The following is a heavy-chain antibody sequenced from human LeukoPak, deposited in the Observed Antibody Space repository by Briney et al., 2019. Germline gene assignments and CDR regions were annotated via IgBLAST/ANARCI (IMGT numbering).Heavy chain of an antibody. D-gene: IGHD3-22*01. CDR1: GLTFTYAW. CDR2: INTDGSNT. CDR3: VVWGEDRSGHRFDF. Sequence: QTGGSLRLSCAASGLTFTYAWMHWVRQAPGKGLMWVSRINTDGSNTHYADSVKGRFTISRDNAKNTLYLQMNGLRVEDTAVYYRVVWGEDRSGHRFDFWGQGTLVTVSS. V-gene: IGHV3-74*01. J-gene: IGHJ4*02.